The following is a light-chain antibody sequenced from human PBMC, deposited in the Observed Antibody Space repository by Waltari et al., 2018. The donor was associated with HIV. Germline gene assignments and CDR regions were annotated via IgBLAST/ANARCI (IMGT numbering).Light chain of an antibody. Sequence: DIVMTQSPLSLPVTPGEPASISCRSSQSLLHSNGYNYLDWYLQKPGQSPQLLIYLGSNRASGVPDRFSGSGSGTDLTLKISRVEAEDVGVYYCMQALQTQNTFGQGTKLEIK. CDR1: QSLLHSNGYNY. V-gene: IGKV2-28*01. CDR2: LGS. J-gene: IGKJ2*01. CDR3: MQALQTQNT.